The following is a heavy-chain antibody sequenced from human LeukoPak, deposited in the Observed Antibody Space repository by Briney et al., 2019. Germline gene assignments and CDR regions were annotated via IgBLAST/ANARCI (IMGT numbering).Heavy chain of an antibody. Sequence: GGSLRLSCAAPGFTVSSTYMSWVRQAPGKGLEWVSVIYSGGSPSHADSAKGRCTISTDISKNTAYHQMNSLRAEDTAVYHCARGGPFTGTISTPRASDYWGQGILVTVSS. CDR2: IYSGGSP. D-gene: IGHD1-7*01. CDR3: ARGGPFTGTISTPRASDY. J-gene: IGHJ4*02. CDR1: GFTVSSTY. V-gene: IGHV3-66*01.